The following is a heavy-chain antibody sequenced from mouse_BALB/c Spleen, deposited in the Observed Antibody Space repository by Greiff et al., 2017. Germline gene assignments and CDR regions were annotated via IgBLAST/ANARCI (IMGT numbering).Heavy chain of an antibody. Sequence: EVQRVESGGGLVKPGGSLKLSCAASGFTFSSYAMSWVRQTPEKRLEWVASISSGGSTYYPDSVKGRFTISRDNARNILYLQMSSLRSEDTAMYYCARGDDGYYYFDYWGQGTTLTVSS. CDR2: ISSGGST. V-gene: IGHV5-6-5*01. D-gene: IGHD2-3*01. J-gene: IGHJ2*01. CDR3: ARGDDGYYYFDY. CDR1: GFTFSSYA.